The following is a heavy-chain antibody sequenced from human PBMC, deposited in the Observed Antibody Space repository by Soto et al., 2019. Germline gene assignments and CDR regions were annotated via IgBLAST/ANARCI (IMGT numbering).Heavy chain of an antibody. Sequence: QLQLQESGSGLVKPSQTLSLTCAVSGGSISSGGYSWSWIRQPPGKGLEWIGYIYHSGSTYYNPSLKRRVTLSVDRSKNQFSLKLSSVTAAETAVYYCARGGEATNSNWFDPWGQGTLVTVSS. CDR3: ARGGEATNSNWFDP. D-gene: IGHD1-1*01. J-gene: IGHJ5*02. CDR2: IYHSGST. V-gene: IGHV4-30-2*01. CDR1: GGSISSGGYS.